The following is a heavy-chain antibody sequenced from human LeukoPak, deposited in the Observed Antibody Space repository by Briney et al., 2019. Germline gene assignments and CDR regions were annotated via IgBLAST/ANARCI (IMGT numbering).Heavy chain of an antibody. Sequence: GGSLRPSCAAYGLTVSSEYLAWVRQAPGKGLEWITVIYGAGATYYADSVEGRFTISRDTYNNALYLQMNSLRVEDTAVYHCARLLPASRHYFDYWGRGTPVTVSS. V-gene: IGHV3-53*01. J-gene: IGHJ4*02. CDR1: GLTVSSEY. CDR3: ARLLPASRHYFDY. D-gene: IGHD6-6*01. CDR2: IYGAGAT.